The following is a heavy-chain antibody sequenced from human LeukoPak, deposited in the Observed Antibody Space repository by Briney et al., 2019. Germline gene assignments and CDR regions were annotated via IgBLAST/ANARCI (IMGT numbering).Heavy chain of an antibody. CDR1: GGSISSYY. CDR2: IYYSGST. Sequence: SSETLSLTCTVSGGSISSYYWSWIRQPPGKGLEWIGYIYYSGSTNYNPSLKSRVTISVDTSKNQFSLKLSSVTAADTAVYYCARHGGVLRYFTWPAYFDYWGQGTLVPVSS. V-gene: IGHV4-59*01. J-gene: IGHJ4*02. D-gene: IGHD3-9*01. CDR3: ARHGGVLRYFTWPAYFDY.